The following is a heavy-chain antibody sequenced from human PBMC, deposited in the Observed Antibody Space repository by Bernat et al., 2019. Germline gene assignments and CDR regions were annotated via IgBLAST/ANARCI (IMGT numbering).Heavy chain of an antibody. CDR3: ARDKDGRYAFDY. CDR2: FLGSGDIT. CDR1: GFTFSNYP. Sequence: EVELVESGGTLVQPGGSLRLSGAASGFTFSNYPMHWVRQAPGKGREDLSSFLGSGDITQDANSVKGRFTISRDNSKNTLYLHMGSLRADDMAVYYCARDKDGRYAFDYWGQGTLVTVSS. D-gene: IGHD5-12*01. J-gene: IGHJ4*02. V-gene: IGHV3-64*01.